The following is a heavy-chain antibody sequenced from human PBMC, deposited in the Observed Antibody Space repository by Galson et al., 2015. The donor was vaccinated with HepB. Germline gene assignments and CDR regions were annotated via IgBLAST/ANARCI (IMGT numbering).Heavy chain of an antibody. CDR3: AKDGKMASNNPYQLHF. J-gene: IGHJ4*02. V-gene: IGHV3-23*01. D-gene: IGHD3-3*02. Sequence: SLRLSCAASGFTFSRYAMTWVRQAPGKGLEWISSITSNGGRTFYTNSVKGRFTISRDNSGNTVVLQLSSLRPADTAVYYCAKDGKMASNNPYQLHFWGQGTLVSVSS. CDR2: ITSNGGRT. CDR1: GFTFSRYA.